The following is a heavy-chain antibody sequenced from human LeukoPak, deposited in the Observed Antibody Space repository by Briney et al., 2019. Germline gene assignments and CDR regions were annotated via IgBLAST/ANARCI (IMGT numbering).Heavy chain of an antibody. CDR1: GFNFSRNS. D-gene: IGHD3-10*01. J-gene: IGHJ3*02. CDR3: VMVEASDVFDT. V-gene: IGHV3-21*01. Sequence: GSLRLSCGASGFNFSRNSMNWVRQAPGKGPEWVASISPGSNYMYYADSVRGRFTISRDNAYNSLCLQMNNLRPEDTAVYYCVMVEASDVFDTWGQGTMVTVSS. CDR2: ISPGSNYM.